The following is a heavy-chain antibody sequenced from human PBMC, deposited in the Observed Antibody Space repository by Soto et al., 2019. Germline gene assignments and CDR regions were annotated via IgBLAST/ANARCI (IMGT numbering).Heavy chain of an antibody. CDR1: GYTFRTYG. CDR2: ISAYTGNT. V-gene: IGHV1-18*01. D-gene: IGHD3-22*01. CDR3: ARDFYESSGYCDY. J-gene: IGHJ4*02. Sequence: QVQLVQSGAEVKKPGASVKVSCKAYGYTFRTYGLSWVRQAPGQGLEWMGWISAYTGNTVYTQRFKGRLTLATDTSTGTAYMELRSLRLDDTAVYYCARDFYESSGYCDYWGQGTLVTVSP.